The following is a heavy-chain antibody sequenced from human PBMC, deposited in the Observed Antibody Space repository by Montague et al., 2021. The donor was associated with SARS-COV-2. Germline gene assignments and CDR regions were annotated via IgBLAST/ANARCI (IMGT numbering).Heavy chain of an antibody. CDR3: ARLRRYDVVTYYPDF. Sequence: SETLSLTCTVSGGSFDSDNFFWGWIRQPPGKRLEWIGVISNGGRTFDNPSLKSRVTISVHTSRNQLSLNVKSVTAADTAVYYCARLRRYDVVTYYPDFWGQGILVTVSS. V-gene: IGHV4-39*01. D-gene: IGHD3-10*01. CDR1: GGSFDSDNFF. CDR2: ISNGGRT. J-gene: IGHJ4*02.